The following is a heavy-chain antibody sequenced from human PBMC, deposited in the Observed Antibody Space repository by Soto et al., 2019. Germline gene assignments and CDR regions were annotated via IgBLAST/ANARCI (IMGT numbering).Heavy chain of an antibody. CDR3: ARVNDYGDYAAFDI. Sequence: QVQLQESGPGLVKPSQTLSLTCTVSGGSISSGGYYWSWIRQHPGKGLEWIGYIYYSGSTYYNPSLKSRVTIAVDTSKNQCSLKRSSVTAADTAVYYCARVNDYGDYAAFDIWGQGTMVTVSS. CDR1: GGSISSGGYY. CDR2: IYYSGST. V-gene: IGHV4-31*03. J-gene: IGHJ3*02. D-gene: IGHD4-17*01.